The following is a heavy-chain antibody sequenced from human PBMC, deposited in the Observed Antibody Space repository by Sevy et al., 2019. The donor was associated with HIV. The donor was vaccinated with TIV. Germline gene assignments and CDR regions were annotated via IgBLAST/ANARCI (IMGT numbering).Heavy chain of an antibody. CDR1: GGSISSYY. V-gene: IGHV4-4*07. D-gene: IGHD2-2*02. J-gene: IGHJ6*02. CDR2: IYTSGST. Sequence: SETLSLTCTVSGGSISSYYWIWIRQPAGKGLEWIGRIYTSGSTNYNPSLKSRVTMSVDTSKNQFSLKLSSVTAADTAVYYCAREAYCSSTSCYTGVVVGYYYYGMDVWGQGTTVTVSS. CDR3: AREAYCSSTSCYTGVVVGYYYYGMDV.